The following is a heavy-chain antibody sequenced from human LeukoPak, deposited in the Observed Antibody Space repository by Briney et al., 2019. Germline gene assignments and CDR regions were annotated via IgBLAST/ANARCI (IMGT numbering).Heavy chain of an antibody. Sequence: GGSLRLSCAASGFTFSSYGMHWVRQAPGKGLEWVAFIRSGGGNKYYADSVKGRFTTSRDNSKYTLHLQMNSLSDEDTAVYYCAKDSSDWAFDYWGQGTLVTVSS. D-gene: IGHD3-22*01. CDR1: GFTFSSYG. J-gene: IGHJ4*02. CDR2: IRSGGGNK. CDR3: AKDSSDWAFDY. V-gene: IGHV3-30*02.